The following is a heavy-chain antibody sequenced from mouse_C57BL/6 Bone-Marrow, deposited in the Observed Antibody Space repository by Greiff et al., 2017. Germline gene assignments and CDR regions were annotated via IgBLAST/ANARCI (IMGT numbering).Heavy chain of an antibody. CDR2: IAPNSGGT. CDR3: ERCEARGKVDY. Sequence: VQLLQPGAVLVKPGASVKLSCKASGYTFTSYWMHWVKQRPGRGLAWIGRIAPNSGGTMYTEKLKSKATLTVDKPSSTDYMQLSSLPSAATAVCYCERCEARGKVDYWGQGSTLTVYS. J-gene: IGHJ2*01. CDR1: GYTFTSYW. V-gene: IGHV1-72*01.